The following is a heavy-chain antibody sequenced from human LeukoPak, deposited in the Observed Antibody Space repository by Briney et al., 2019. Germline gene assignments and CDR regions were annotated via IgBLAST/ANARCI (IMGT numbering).Heavy chain of an antibody. Sequence: SETLSLTCPVSGGSISSYYWSWIRPPPGKGLEWVAYIYSTGSTYYNPSLESRVTISVDTSKNQFSLKLSSVTAADTAVYYCARINYGDYAEGAFDIWGQGTLVTVSS. CDR3: ARINYGDYAEGAFDI. V-gene: IGHV4-59*08. D-gene: IGHD4-17*01. CDR1: GGSISSYY. J-gene: IGHJ3*02. CDR2: IYSTGST.